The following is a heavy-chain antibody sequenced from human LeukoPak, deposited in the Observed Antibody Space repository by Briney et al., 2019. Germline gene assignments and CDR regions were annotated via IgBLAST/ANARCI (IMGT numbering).Heavy chain of an antibody. Sequence: GGSLRLSCAASGFTFSSYGMHWVRQAPGKGLEWVAFIRYDGSNKYYADSVKGRFTISRDNSKNTLYLQMNSLRAEDTAVYYCAKDVTNGSYYADFDYWGQGTLVTVSS. D-gene: IGHD1-26*01. V-gene: IGHV3-30*02. CDR1: GFTFSSYG. J-gene: IGHJ4*02. CDR2: IRYDGSNK. CDR3: AKDVTNGSYYADFDY.